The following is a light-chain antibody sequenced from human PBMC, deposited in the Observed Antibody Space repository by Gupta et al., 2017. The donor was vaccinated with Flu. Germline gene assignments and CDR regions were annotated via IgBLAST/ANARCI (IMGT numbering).Light chain of an antibody. CDR2: KAS. CDR3: MHSTRWPWM. Sequence: AVLTQSPLSLPVTLGQSASISCRSSQSLVYSDGDSYVSWFHQRPGRSPRRLIYKASNRDSGVPDRISGSGSGTDFTLKISRVEAEDVGVYYCMHSTRWPWMFGQGTKVEIK. V-gene: IGKV2-30*01. J-gene: IGKJ1*01. CDR1: QSLVYSDGDSY.